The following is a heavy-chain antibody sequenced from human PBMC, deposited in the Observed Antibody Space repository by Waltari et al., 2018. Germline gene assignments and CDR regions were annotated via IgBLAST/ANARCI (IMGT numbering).Heavy chain of an antibody. CDR3: ARQTVTTLTLDY. D-gene: IGHD4-17*01. V-gene: IGHV4-59*01. J-gene: IGHJ4*02. Sequence: QVQLQQWGAGLLKPSETLSLTCTVSGGSISSYYWSWIRQPPGKGLEWIGYIYYSGSTNYNPSLKSRVTISVDTSKNQFSLKLSSVTAADTAVYYCARQTVTTLTLDYWGQGTLVTVSS. CDR2: IYYSGST. CDR1: GGSISSYY.